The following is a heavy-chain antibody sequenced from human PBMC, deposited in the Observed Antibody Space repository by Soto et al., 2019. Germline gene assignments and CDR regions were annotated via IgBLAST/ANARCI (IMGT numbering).Heavy chain of an antibody. J-gene: IGHJ6*02. V-gene: IGHV1-58*01. CDR1: GFTFTSYA. D-gene: IGHD6-19*01. CDR2: IVVGSGNT. CDR3: ARDPGSSGWPRPPSHGMDV. Sequence: SVKVSCKASGFTFTSYAVQWVRQARGQRLEWIGWIVVGSGNTNYAQKFQERVTITRDMSTSTAYMELRSLRSDDTAVYYCARDPGSSGWPRPPSHGMDVWGQGTTVTVSS.